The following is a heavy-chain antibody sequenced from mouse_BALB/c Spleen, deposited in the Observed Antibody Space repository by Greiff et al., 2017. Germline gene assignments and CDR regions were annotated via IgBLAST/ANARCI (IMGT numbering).Heavy chain of an antibody. CDR3: ASGIYYYGSSSYYAMDY. V-gene: IGHV1S137*01. CDR1: GYTFTDYA. Sequence: VQLQQSGAELVRPGVSVKISCKGSGYTFTDYAMHWVKQSHAKSLEWIGVISTYYGDASYNQKFKGKATMTVDKSSSTAYMELARLTSEDSAIYYCASGIYYYGSSSYYAMDYWGQGTSVTVSS. CDR2: ISTYYGDA. J-gene: IGHJ4*01. D-gene: IGHD1-1*01.